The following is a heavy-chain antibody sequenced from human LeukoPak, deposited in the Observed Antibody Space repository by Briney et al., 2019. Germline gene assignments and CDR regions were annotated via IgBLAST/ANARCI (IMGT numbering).Heavy chain of an antibody. Sequence: PGGSLRLSCAASGFSFRSYGMHWVRQAPGKGLEWVAVISYDGSNKYYADSVKGRFTISRDNSKNTLYLQMNSLRAEDTAVYYCAKSVAMAYFDYWGQGTLVTVSS. J-gene: IGHJ4*02. V-gene: IGHV3-30*18. CDR3: AKSVAMAYFDY. CDR2: ISYDGSNK. D-gene: IGHD5-12*01. CDR1: GFSFRSYG.